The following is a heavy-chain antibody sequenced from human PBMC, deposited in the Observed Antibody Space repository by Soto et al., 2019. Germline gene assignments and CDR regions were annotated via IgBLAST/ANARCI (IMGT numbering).Heavy chain of an antibody. Sequence: SETLSLTCTVSGGSISSYYWSWIRQPPGKGLEWIGYIYYSGSTNYNPSLKSRVTISVDTSKNQFPLKLSSVTAADTAVYYCARVATSGSYYKADFDYWGQGTLVTVSS. CDR2: IYYSGST. J-gene: IGHJ4*02. CDR3: ARVATSGSYYKADFDY. CDR1: GGSISSYY. V-gene: IGHV4-59*01. D-gene: IGHD3-10*01.